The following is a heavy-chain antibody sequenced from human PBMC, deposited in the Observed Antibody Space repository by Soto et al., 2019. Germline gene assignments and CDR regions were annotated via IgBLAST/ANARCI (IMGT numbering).Heavy chain of an antibody. CDR1: GYTFTSYY. D-gene: IGHD5-12*01. Sequence: ASVKVSCKASGYTFTSYYMHWVQQAPGQGLEWMGIINPSGGSTSYAQKFQGRVTMTRDTSTSTVYMELSSLRSEDTAVYYCARGPIVATITFYGMDVWGQGTTVTVSS. J-gene: IGHJ6*02. CDR3: ARGPIVATITFYGMDV. V-gene: IGHV1-46*01. CDR2: INPSGGST.